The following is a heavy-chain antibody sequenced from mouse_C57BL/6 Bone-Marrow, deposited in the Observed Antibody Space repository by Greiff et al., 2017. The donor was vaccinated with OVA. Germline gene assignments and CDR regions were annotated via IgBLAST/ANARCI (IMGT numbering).Heavy chain of an antibody. J-gene: IGHJ2*01. D-gene: IGHD1-1*01. CDR3: ARYCYYGSFDY. V-gene: IGHV1-80*01. CDR2: IYPGDGDT. CDR1: GYAFSSYW. Sequence: VQLQQSGAELVKPGASVKISCKASGYAFSSYWMNWVKQRPGKGLEWIGQIYPGDGDTNYNGKFKGQAPLTADKSSSTAYMQLSSLTSEDSAVYFCARYCYYGSFDYWGQGTTLTVSS.